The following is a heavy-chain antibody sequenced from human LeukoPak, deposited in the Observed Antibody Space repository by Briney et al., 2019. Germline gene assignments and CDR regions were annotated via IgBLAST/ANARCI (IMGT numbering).Heavy chain of an antibody. D-gene: IGHD1-26*01. Sequence: ASVKVSCKASGYTFINYYIYWVRQAPGQGLKWMGWINPNSGGTKYAQKFQGWVTMTRDTSLSTAYMELTRLRSDDTAVYYCARFRREWDPPLYYFDSWGQGTLVTVSS. V-gene: IGHV1-2*04. J-gene: IGHJ4*02. CDR2: INPNSGGT. CDR3: ARFRREWDPPLYYFDS. CDR1: GYTFINYY.